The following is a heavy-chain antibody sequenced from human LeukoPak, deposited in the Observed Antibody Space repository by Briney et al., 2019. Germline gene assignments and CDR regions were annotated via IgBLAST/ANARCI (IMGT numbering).Heavy chain of an antibody. D-gene: IGHD6-19*01. CDR3: ARGGLAVAGDAFDI. CDR2: IYYSGST. V-gene: IGHV4-39*07. Sequence: SETLSLTCTVSGGSISSYYWGWIRQPPGKGLEWIGSIYYSGSTYYNPSLKSRVTISVDTSKNQFSLKLSSVTAADTAVYYCARGGLAVAGDAFDIWGQGTMVTVSS. J-gene: IGHJ3*02. CDR1: GGSISSYY.